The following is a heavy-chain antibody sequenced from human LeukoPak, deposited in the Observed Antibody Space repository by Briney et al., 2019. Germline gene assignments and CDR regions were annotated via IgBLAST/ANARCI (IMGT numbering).Heavy chain of an antibody. V-gene: IGHV4-61*05. CDR1: GGSISSSSYY. CDR3: ARAVTAMVPDAFDI. CDR2: IYYSGST. D-gene: IGHD5-18*01. J-gene: IGHJ3*02. Sequence: PSETLSLTCTVSGGSISSSSYYWGWIRQPPGKGLEWIGYIYYSGSTNYNPSLKSRVTISVDTSKNQFSLKLSSVTAADTAVYYCARAVTAMVPDAFDIWGQGTMVTVSS.